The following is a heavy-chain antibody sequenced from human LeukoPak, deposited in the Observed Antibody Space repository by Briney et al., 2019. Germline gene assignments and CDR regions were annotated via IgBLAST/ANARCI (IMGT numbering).Heavy chain of an antibody. V-gene: IGHV3-33*06. CDR2: IWYDGSNK. J-gene: IGHJ4*02. CDR1: GFTFSSYG. CDR3: AKNSGYNWQYFFDY. D-gene: IGHD6-25*01. Sequence: GGSLRLSCAASGFTFSSYGMHWVRQAPGKGLEWVAVIWYDGSNKYYADSVKGRFTISIDNSKNTLYLQMNSLRAEDTAVYYCAKNSGYNWQYFFDYWGQGTLVTVSS.